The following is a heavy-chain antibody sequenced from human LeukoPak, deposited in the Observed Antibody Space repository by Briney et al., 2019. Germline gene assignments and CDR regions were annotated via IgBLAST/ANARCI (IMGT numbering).Heavy chain of an antibody. V-gene: IGHV3-53*01. Sequence: GGSLRLSCAASGFTVSSNYMSWVRQAPGKGLEWVSVIYSGGSTYYADSVKGRFTTSRDNSKNTLYLQMNSLRAEDTAVYYCAREGYYDSSGYYYANDYWGQGTLVTVSS. D-gene: IGHD3-22*01. CDR1: GFTVSSNY. CDR3: AREGYYDSSGYYYANDY. CDR2: IYSGGST. J-gene: IGHJ4*02.